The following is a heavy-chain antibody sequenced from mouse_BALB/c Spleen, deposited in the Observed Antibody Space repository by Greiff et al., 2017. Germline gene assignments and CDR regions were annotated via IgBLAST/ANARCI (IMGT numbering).Heavy chain of an antibody. D-gene: IGHD1-1*02. J-gene: IGHJ4*01. CDR1: GYSFTGYY. Sequence: EVQLQQSGPELVKPGASVKISCKASGYSFTGYYMHWVKQSHVKSLEWIGRINPYNGATSYNQNFKDKASLTVDKSSSTAYMELHSLTSEDSAVYYCARSMGGNYAMDYWGQGTSVTVSS. CDR3: ARSMGGNYAMDY. CDR2: INPYNGAT. V-gene: IGHV1-31*01.